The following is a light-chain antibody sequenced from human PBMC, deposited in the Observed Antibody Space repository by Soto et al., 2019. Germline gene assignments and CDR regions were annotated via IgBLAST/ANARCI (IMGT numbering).Light chain of an antibody. Sequence: QAVVTQPPSASGTPGQRVTISCSGSSSNIGSNTVNWYQQLPGTAPKLLIYSNNQRPSGVPDQFSGSKSGTSASLAISGLQSEDEADYYCAAWDDSLNGRVFGGGTKLTVL. J-gene: IGLJ2*01. CDR1: SSNIGSNT. V-gene: IGLV1-44*01. CDR3: AAWDDSLNGRV. CDR2: SNN.